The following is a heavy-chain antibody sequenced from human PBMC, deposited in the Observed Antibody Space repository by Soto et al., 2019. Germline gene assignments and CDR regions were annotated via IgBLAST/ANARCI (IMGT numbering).Heavy chain of an antibody. CDR3: ARRKERSGPNYLDS. Sequence: ASVKVSCKAAGYTFITYDINWVRQATGQGLEWMGWMNPSNGNAGYAQKFQGRLTMTRNTSISTAYMELSSLRSDDTAVYFCARRKERSGPNYLDSWGQGSLVPVSS. V-gene: IGHV1-8*01. CDR2: MNPSNGNA. J-gene: IGHJ4*02. CDR1: GYTFITYD.